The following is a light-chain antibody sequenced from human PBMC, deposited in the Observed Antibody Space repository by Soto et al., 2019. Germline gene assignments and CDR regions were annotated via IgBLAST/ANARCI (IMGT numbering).Light chain of an antibody. CDR1: QGIRND. CDR3: LQEYNYTST. V-gene: IGKV1-6*01. Sequence: IQMTQYPSSPSSSLGDRVTITWGASQGIRNDLGWYQQKPGKAPKLLIYAASSLQSGVPSRFSVSGSGTDFTLTISRLKNEDFATYYGLQEYNYTSTFCGGTKVDIK. CDR2: AAS. J-gene: IGKJ4*01.